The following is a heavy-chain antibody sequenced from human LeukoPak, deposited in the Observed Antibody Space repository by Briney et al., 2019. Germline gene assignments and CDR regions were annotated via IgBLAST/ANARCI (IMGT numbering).Heavy chain of an antibody. CDR2: IWYDGSNK. D-gene: IGHD3-10*01. Sequence: GGSLRLSCAASGFTFSSYGMHWVRQAPGKGLEWVAVIWYDGSNKYYADSVKGRFTISRDNSKNALYLQMNSLRAEDTAVYYCARDSGVYGMDVWGQGTTVTVSS. CDR3: ARDSGVYGMDV. CDR1: GFTFSSYG. J-gene: IGHJ6*02. V-gene: IGHV3-33*01.